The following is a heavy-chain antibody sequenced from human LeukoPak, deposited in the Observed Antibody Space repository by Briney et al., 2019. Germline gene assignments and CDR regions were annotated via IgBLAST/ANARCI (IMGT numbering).Heavy chain of an antibody. CDR1: GFTFSSYA. V-gene: IGHV3-23*01. D-gene: IGHD2/OR15-2a*01. J-gene: IGHJ6*03. CDR2: ISGSGNSA. Sequence: GSLRLSCAASGFTFSSYAMSWVRQAPRKGLEWVSAISGSGNSAYYADSVKGRFTISRDNSKNTLYVQVISLRAEDTAVYYCAKGLSNSRYYYMDVWGKGTTVTVSS. CDR3: AKGLSNSRYYYMDV.